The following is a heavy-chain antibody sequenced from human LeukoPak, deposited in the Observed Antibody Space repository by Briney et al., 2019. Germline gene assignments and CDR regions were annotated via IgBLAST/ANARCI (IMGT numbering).Heavy chain of an antibody. CDR3: ARDLKLYYFDY. CDR1: GGSISSYY. V-gene: IGHV4-59*01. CDR2: IHYSGST. D-gene: IGHD6-6*01. J-gene: IGHJ4*02. Sequence: SETLSLTCTVSGGSISSYYRSWIRQPPGKGLEWIGYIHYSGSTNYNPSLKSRLTISVDTTKNQFSLKLSSVTAADTAVYYCARDLKLYYFDYWGQGTLVTVSS.